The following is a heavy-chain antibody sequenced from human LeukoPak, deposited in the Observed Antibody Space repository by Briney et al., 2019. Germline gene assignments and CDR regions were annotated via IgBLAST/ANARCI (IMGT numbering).Heavy chain of an antibody. V-gene: IGHV3-23*01. J-gene: IGHJ4*02. Sequence: PGGSLRLSCAASGFTFSSYAMSWVRQAPGKGLEWVSAISGSGGSTYYADSVKGRFTISRDNSKNTLYPQMNSLRAEDTAVYYCAKDFAYYYDSSGHFDYWGQGTLVTVSS. CDR2: ISGSGGST. CDR1: GFTFSSYA. D-gene: IGHD3-22*01. CDR3: AKDFAYYYDSSGHFDY.